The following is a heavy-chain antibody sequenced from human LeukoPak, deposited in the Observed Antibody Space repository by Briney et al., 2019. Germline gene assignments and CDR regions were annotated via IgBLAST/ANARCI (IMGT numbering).Heavy chain of an antibody. J-gene: IGHJ5*02. CDR3: ARDGRRGIAAAGTSGWFDP. D-gene: IGHD6-13*01. Sequence: GGSLRLSCAASGFTFSSYSMNWVRQATGKGLEWVSYISSSSSTIYYADSVKGRFTISRDNAKNSLYLQMNSLRAEDTAVYYCARDGRRGIAAAGTSGWFDPWGQGTLVTVSS. CDR1: GFTFSSYS. CDR2: ISSSSSTI. V-gene: IGHV3-48*01.